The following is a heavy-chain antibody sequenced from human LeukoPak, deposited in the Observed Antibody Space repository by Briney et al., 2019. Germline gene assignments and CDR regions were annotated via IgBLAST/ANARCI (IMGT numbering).Heavy chain of an antibody. CDR3: ARAPLTYSSNRYFDY. V-gene: IGHV3-21*01. Sequence: GGSLRLSCAASGFTFSTYSMNWVRQAPGKGLEWVSSISSSSSYRYFADSLKGRFTISRDNAKNSLYLQMNSLRAEDTAVYYCARAPLTYSSNRYFDYWGQGTLVTVSS. CDR2: ISSSSSYR. J-gene: IGHJ4*02. D-gene: IGHD6-13*01. CDR1: GFTFSTYS.